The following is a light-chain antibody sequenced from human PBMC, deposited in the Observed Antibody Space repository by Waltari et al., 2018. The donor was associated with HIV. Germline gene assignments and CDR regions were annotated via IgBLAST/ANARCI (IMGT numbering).Light chain of an antibody. CDR2: RND. CDR3: ASWDDGLSGHV. V-gene: IGLV1-47*01. CDR1: SSNIGRNY. J-gene: IGLJ1*01. Sequence: QPVLTQPPSASETPGQSLSISCSGGSSNIGRNYVFWYQQVANTAPKRLVSRNDQRPSGCPDRLSGSRSGTSASLVISGLRAEDEALYYCASWDDGLSGHVFGSGTTVFVL.